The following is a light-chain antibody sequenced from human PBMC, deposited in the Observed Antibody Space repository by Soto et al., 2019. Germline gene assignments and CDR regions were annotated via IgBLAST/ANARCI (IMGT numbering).Light chain of an antibody. CDR3: QHYGGTPIT. CDR1: QSLVYSDGDTY. Sequence: EVVMTQSPLSLPATLGQPASISCRSSQSLVYSDGDTYLNWFQQRPGQSPRRLMSGASMRASGVPVRFSGSGSGTSFTLTISRLEPEDFAIYYCQHYGGTPITFGLATRLEIK. CDR2: GAS. J-gene: IGKJ5*01. V-gene: IGKV2-30*01.